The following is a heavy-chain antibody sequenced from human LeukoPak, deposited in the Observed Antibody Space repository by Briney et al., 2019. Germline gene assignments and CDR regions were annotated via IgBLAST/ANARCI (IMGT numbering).Heavy chain of an antibody. CDR3: ARTELGYYYMDV. Sequence: PSETLSLTCTVSGGSISSSSYYWGWIRQPPGKGLEWIGSIYYSGSTNYNPSLKSRVTISVDTSKNQFSLKLSSVTAADTAVYYCARTELGYYYMDVWGKGTTVTVSS. CDR1: GGSISSSSYY. D-gene: IGHD6-13*01. J-gene: IGHJ6*03. CDR2: IYYSGST. V-gene: IGHV4-39*07.